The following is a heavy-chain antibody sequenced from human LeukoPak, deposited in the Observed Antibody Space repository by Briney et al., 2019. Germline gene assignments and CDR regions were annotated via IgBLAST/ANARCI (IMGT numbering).Heavy chain of an antibody. CDR2: ISGSGGST. Sequence: PGGSLRLSCAGSGFTFNNYAMSWVRQAPGKGLEWVSAISGSGGSTYYADSVKGRFTISRDNSKNTLYLQMNSLRAEDTAVYYCAKDSLGYSSSWYDYWGQGTLVTVSS. V-gene: IGHV3-23*01. J-gene: IGHJ4*02. CDR3: AKDSLGYSSSWYDY. D-gene: IGHD6-13*01. CDR1: GFTFNNYA.